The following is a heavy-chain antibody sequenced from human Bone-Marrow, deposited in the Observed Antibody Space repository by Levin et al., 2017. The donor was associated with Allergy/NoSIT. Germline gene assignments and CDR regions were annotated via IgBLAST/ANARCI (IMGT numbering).Heavy chain of an antibody. CDR1: GGSISSYY. CDR3: ARVYGSGSYFAFDI. D-gene: IGHD3-10*01. Sequence: KASETLSLTCTVSGGSISSYYWSWIRQPPGKGLEWIGYIYYSGSTNYNPSLKSRVTISVDTSKNQFSLKLSSVTAADTAVYYCARVYGSGSYFAFDIWGQGTMVTVSS. J-gene: IGHJ3*02. CDR2: IYYSGST. V-gene: IGHV4-59*01.